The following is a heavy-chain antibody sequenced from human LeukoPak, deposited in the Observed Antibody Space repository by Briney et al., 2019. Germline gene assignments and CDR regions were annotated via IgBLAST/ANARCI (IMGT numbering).Heavy chain of an antibody. Sequence: GGSLRLSCAASGFNFRNYDMHWVRQAPGKGLEWVACIRSDATNKYYADSVKGRFTISRDNAKNTLFLQMNSLRAEDTAVYYCARAYCFDTTGHDSDALDIWGRGTMVTVSS. CDR2: IRSDATNK. CDR3: ARAYCFDTTGHDSDALDI. CDR1: GFNFRNYD. V-gene: IGHV3-30*02. J-gene: IGHJ3*02. D-gene: IGHD3-22*01.